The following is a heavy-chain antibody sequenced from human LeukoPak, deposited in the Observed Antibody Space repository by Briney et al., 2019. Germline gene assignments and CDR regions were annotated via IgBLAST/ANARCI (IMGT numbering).Heavy chain of an antibody. D-gene: IGHD2-2*01. J-gene: IGHJ4*02. CDR2: IRYDGSNK. CDR1: GFTFSSYG. CDR3: AKDRSYQLLSGPDY. V-gene: IGHV3-30*02. Sequence: PGGSLRLSCAAPGFTFSSYGMHWVRQAPGKGLEWVVFIRYDGSNKCYADSVKGRFTISRDNSKNTLYLQMNSLRAEDTAVYYCAKDRSYQLLSGPDYWGQGTLVTVSS.